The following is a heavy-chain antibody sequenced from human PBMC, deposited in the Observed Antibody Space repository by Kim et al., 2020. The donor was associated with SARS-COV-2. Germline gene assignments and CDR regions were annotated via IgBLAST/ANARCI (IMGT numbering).Heavy chain of an antibody. J-gene: IGHJ4*02. CDR1: GFTFNSYW. CDR3: ARAPQPGGSSLIPFDY. CDR2: INQDGTKK. Sequence: GGSLRLSCIVSGFTFNSYWMSWVRQAPGKGLEWVANINQDGTKKYYVGSVEGRFTISRDNAENSLYLQMDSLRAEDTAVYYCARAPQPGGSSLIPFDYWGQGTLVTVSS. D-gene: IGHD6-13*01. V-gene: IGHV3-7*03.